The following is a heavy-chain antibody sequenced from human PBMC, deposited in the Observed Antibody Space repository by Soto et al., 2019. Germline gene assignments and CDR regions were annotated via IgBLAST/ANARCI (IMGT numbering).Heavy chain of an antibody. V-gene: IGHV1-24*01. Sequence: ASVKVSCKVSGYTLTELSMHWVRQAPGKGLEWMGGFDPEDGETIYAQKFQGRVTMTEDTSTDTAYMELSSLRSEDTAVYYRATLQVSGSYYYYGMDVWGQGTTVTVSS. CDR2: FDPEDGET. CDR1: GYTLTELS. CDR3: ATLQVSGSYYYYGMDV. D-gene: IGHD1-26*01. J-gene: IGHJ6*02.